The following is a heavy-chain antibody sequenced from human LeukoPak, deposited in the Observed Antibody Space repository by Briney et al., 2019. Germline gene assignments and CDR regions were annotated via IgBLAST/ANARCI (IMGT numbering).Heavy chain of an antibody. CDR3: AKDLNSTYNYDSSGYEDALDI. CDR1: GFTFSDYY. D-gene: IGHD3-22*01. Sequence: PGGSLRLSCAASGFTFSDYYMSWIRQAPGKGLEWVSYISSSGSTIYYADSVKGRFTISRDNAKNSLYLQMNSLRAEDTAVYYCAKDLNSTYNYDSSGYEDALDIWGQGTMVTVSS. V-gene: IGHV3-11*01. J-gene: IGHJ3*02. CDR2: ISSSGSTI.